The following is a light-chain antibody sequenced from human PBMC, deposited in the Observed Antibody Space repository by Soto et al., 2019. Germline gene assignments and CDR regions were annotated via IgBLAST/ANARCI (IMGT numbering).Light chain of an antibody. CDR1: QSINSRY. Sequence: EIVLTQSPGTLSLSPGERATLTCRASQSINSRYLAWYQQKPVQAPRLLIYGASSRATGSPDRFSGSGSWTDFTLTISRLVPEDFAVYYCQQYGSSPGYTFGPGTIVDIK. J-gene: IGKJ3*01. CDR3: QQYGSSPGYT. V-gene: IGKV3-20*01. CDR2: GAS.